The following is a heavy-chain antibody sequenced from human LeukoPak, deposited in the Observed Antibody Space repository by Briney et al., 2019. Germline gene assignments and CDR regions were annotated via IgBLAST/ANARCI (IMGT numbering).Heavy chain of an antibody. CDR1: GFTFSSYA. J-gene: IGHJ4*02. D-gene: IGHD1-26*01. V-gene: IGHV3-23*01. CDR2: INNSGGTT. Sequence: PGGSLRLSCAASGFTFSSYAMSWVRQAPGKGLEWVSSINNSGGTTYYADSVKGRFTTSRDNSKNTLYLQMNSLRAEDTAVYYCARGSVGYSKNWGQGTLVTVSS. CDR3: ARGSVGYSKN.